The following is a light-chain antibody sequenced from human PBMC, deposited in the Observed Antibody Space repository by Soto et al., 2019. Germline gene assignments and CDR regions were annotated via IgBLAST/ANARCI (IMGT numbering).Light chain of an antibody. J-gene: IGKJ1*01. CDR3: QQDGSSPPGT. V-gene: IGKV3-20*01. Sequence: EIVLTQSPGTLSLSPGERATLSCRASQRVSSSFLAWYQQKPGQAPRLLIYGASSRAPGIPDRFSGSGSGTDFTLTITRLEPEDSAVYYCQQDGSSPPGTFRQGTKVEIK. CDR1: QRVSSSF. CDR2: GAS.